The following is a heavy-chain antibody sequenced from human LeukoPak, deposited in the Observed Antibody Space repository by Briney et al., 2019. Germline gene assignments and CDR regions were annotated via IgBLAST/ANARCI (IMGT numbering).Heavy chain of an antibody. CDR2: IIPILGIA. D-gene: IGHD3-3*01. Sequence: GASVKVSCKASGGTFSSYTISWVRQAPGQGLEWMGRIIPILGIANYAQKFQGRVTITADKSTSTAYMELSSLRSEDAAVYYCARDKYDFWSGCQFDYWGQGTLVTVSS. CDR1: GGTFSSYT. CDR3: ARDKYDFWSGCQFDY. J-gene: IGHJ4*02. V-gene: IGHV1-69*04.